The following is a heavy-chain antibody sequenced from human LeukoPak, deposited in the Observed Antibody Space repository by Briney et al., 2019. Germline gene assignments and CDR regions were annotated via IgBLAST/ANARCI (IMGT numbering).Heavy chain of an antibody. CDR2: INHSEST. Sequence: PSETLSLTCAVYGGSFSGYYWSWIRQPPGKGLEWIGEINHSESTNYNPSLKSRVTISVDTSKNQFSLKLSSVTAADTAVYYCARRRVGATFSFDYWGQGTLVTVSS. CDR3: ARRRVGATFSFDY. D-gene: IGHD1-26*01. J-gene: IGHJ4*02. V-gene: IGHV4-34*01. CDR1: GGSFSGYY.